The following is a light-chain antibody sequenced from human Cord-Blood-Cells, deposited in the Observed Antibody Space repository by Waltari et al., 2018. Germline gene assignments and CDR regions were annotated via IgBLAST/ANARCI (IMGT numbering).Light chain of an antibody. V-gene: IGLV2-23*01. Sequence: QSALTQPASVSGSPGQSITISCTATSSDGASYNLVTLYQQHPGKAPKLMIYEGSKRPSGVSNRFSGSKSGNTASLTISGLQAEDEADYYCCSYAGSSTYVVFGGGTKLTVL. CDR2: EGS. CDR3: CSYAGSSTYVV. J-gene: IGLJ2*01. CDR1: SSDGASYNL.